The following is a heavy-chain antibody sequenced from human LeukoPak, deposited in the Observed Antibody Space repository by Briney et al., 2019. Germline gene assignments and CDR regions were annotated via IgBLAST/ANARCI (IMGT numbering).Heavy chain of an antibody. CDR1: GFTFSSYS. D-gene: IGHD5-24*01. V-gene: IGHV3-48*01. Sequence: GGSLRLSCAASGFTFSSYSMNWVRQAPGKGLEWVSYISSSSSTIYYADSVKGRFTISRDNAKNSLYLQMNSLRAEDTAVYYCVRDARWLQLGYFDYWGQGTLVTVSS. CDR2: ISSSSSTI. CDR3: VRDARWLQLGYFDY. J-gene: IGHJ4*02.